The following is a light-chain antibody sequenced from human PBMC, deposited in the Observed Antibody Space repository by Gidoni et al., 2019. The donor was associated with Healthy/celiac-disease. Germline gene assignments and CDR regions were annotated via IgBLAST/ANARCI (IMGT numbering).Light chain of an antibody. J-gene: IGLJ3*02. CDR1: SSDVGGYNY. CDR3: SSYTSSSTRV. Sequence: QSALTQPASVSGSPGHSITISCTGTSSDVGGYNYVSWYQQHPGKAPKLMISDVSKRPSGVSNRFSGSKSGNTASLTISGLKDEDEDDYYCSSYTSSSTRVFGGGTKLTVL. V-gene: IGLV2-14*03. CDR2: DVS.